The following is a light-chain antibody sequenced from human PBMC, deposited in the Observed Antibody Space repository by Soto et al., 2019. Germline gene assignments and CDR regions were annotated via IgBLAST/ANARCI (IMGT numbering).Light chain of an antibody. CDR1: ETVASN. V-gene: IGKV3D-15*01. CDR2: GAS. CDR3: QQYNNWPPIT. Sequence: EIVLTQSPGTLSLSPGERATLSCRASETVASNYLAWYQHKPGQAPRLLFFGASNRATGIPDRFSGSGSGTEFTLTISSLQSEDFAVYYCQQYNNWPPITFGQGTHWRL. J-gene: IGKJ5*01.